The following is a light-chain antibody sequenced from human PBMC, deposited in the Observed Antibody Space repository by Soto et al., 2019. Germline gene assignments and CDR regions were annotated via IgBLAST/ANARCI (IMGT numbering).Light chain of an antibody. J-gene: IGLJ3*02. CDR1: SSDVGDYEV. V-gene: IGLV2-14*01. CDR2: EVS. Sequence: QSALTQPASVSGSPGQSITISCTGASSDVGDYEVVSWYQQHPGKAPKLMIYEVSNRPSGVSSRFSGSKSGSTASLTISGLQAADEADYYCSSYTSSSSWVFGGGTKLTVL. CDR3: SSYTSSSSWV.